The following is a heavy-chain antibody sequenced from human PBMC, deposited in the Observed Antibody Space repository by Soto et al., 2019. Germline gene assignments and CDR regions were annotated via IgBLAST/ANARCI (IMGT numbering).Heavy chain of an antibody. CDR1: GYTFTSYG. J-gene: IGHJ4*02. V-gene: IGHV1-18*01. CDR3: ARDLSTGYSSSWYPLAPYY. Sequence: ASVKVSCKASGYTFTSYGISWVRQAPGQGLEWMGWISAYNGNTNYAQKLQGRATMTTDTSTSTAYMELRSLRSDDTAVYYCARDLSTGYSSSWYPLAPYYWGQGTLVTVSS. CDR2: ISAYNGNT. D-gene: IGHD6-13*01.